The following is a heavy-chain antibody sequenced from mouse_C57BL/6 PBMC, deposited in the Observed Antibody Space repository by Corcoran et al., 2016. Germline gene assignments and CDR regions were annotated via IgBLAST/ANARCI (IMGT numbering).Heavy chain of an antibody. Sequence: EVQLQQSGPVLVKPGASVKMSCKSSGYTFTDYYMNWVTQSHGKSLEWIGVINPYNGGTSYNQKFKGKATLTVDKSSSTAYMELNSLTSEDSAVYYCAKLAQDYWGQGTTLTVSS. J-gene: IGHJ2*01. CDR3: AKLAQDY. D-gene: IGHD4-1*01. V-gene: IGHV1-19*01. CDR1: GYTFTDYY. CDR2: INPYNGGT.